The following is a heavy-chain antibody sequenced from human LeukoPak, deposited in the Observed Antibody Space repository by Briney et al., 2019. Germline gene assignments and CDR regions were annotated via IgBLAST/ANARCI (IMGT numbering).Heavy chain of an antibody. CDR2: IKEDGTAK. CDR1: GFTFSSSW. V-gene: IGHV3-7*01. Sequence: GGSLRLSCAASGFTFSSSWMAWVRQAPGKGLEWVGNIKEDGTAKNYVVSVRGLFTISRDNAKNSLYLQMNSLRGEDTAVYYCATGVIVKGSGWYWVDYWGQGTLVTVSS. J-gene: IGHJ4*02. CDR3: ATGVIVKGSGWYWVDY. D-gene: IGHD6-19*01.